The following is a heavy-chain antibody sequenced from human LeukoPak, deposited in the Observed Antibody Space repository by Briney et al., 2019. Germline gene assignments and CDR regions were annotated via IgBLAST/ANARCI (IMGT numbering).Heavy chain of an antibody. V-gene: IGHV1-18*01. CDR3: ARVRTQTYYYYYYMDV. D-gene: IGHD2-15*01. Sequence: ASVKVSCKASGYTFTTYGIDWVRQAPGQGLEWMGWISTYNGNTNYAQKLQGRVTMTTDTSTSTAYMELRSLSSDDTAVYYCARVRTQTYYYYYYMDVWGKGTTVTISS. CDR1: GYTFTTYG. J-gene: IGHJ6*03. CDR2: ISTYNGNT.